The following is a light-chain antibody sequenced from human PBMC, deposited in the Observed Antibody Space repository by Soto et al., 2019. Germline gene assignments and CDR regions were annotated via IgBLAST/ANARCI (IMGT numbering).Light chain of an antibody. CDR3: QQYTGDLGIT. Sequence: IHMTHSPSALCASLGETVAMTGRGSQSIRIYLNWYQLKPGKAPKLLIFKASILASGVPSRFSGSGSGPECTLTISSLQPAAFAPYYCQQYTGDLGITFGPGTKVDIK. CDR2: KAS. J-gene: IGKJ3*01. V-gene: IGKV1-5*03. CDR1: QSIRIY.